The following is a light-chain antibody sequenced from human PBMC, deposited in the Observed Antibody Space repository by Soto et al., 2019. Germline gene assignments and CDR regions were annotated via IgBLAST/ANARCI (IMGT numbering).Light chain of an antibody. CDR1: SSDIGAYNF. V-gene: IGLV2-14*03. J-gene: IGLJ2*01. Sequence: QSVLTQPASVSGSPGQSITISCTGTSSDIGAYNFVSWYQQHPGKAPKLMLYDVNIRPSGVSNRFSGSKSGNTASLTISGLQAEDEADYYCTSWTTSTTMISGGGNKVTDL. CDR3: TSWTTSTTMI. CDR2: DVN.